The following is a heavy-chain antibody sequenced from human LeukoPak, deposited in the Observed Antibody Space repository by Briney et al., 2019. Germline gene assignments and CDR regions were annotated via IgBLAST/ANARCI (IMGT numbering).Heavy chain of an antibody. CDR2: ISAYNGNT. Sequence: EASVKVSCKASGYTFTSYGISWVRQAPGQGLEWMGWISAYNGNTNYAQKLQGRVTMTTDTSTSTAYMELRSLRSDDTAVYYCARDSEVEGRYFDWLLGYNWFDPWGQGTLVTVSS. J-gene: IGHJ5*02. D-gene: IGHD3-9*01. CDR1: GYTFTSYG. V-gene: IGHV1-18*01. CDR3: ARDSEVEGRYFDWLLGYNWFDP.